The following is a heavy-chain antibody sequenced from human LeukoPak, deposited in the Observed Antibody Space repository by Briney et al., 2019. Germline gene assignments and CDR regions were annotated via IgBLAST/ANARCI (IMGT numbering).Heavy chain of an antibody. CDR3: AGQNVPTPHDY. CDR2: ISAAGTT. D-gene: IGHD2-2*01. V-gene: IGHV4-30-2*01. J-gene: IGHJ4*02. Sequence: PSQTLSLTCTVAVGSISSGGYYWSWIRQPPGKGLEWIAYISAAGTTFYNPSLKSRVTISLDRSKNQFSLNLTSITAADTAVYYCAGQNVPTPHDYWGQGTQVTVSS. CDR1: VGSISSGGYY.